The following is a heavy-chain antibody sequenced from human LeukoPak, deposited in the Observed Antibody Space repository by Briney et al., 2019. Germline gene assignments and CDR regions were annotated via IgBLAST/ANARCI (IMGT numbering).Heavy chain of an antibody. CDR3: ARTQAAGLNWFDP. V-gene: IGHV4-39*07. Sequence: SETLSLTCTVSGGSISRTSYYWDWIRQPPGKGLEWIGNVFDSGSTHYNPSLKSRVTISVDTSKNQFSLKLSSVTAADTAVYYCARTQAAGLNWFDPWGQGTLVTVSS. D-gene: IGHD6-13*01. CDR2: VFDSGST. CDR1: GGSISRTSYY. J-gene: IGHJ5*02.